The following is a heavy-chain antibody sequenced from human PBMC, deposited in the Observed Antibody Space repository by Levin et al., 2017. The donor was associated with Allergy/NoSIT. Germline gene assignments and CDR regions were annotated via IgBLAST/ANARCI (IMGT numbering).Heavy chain of an antibody. D-gene: IGHD1-20*01. V-gene: IGHV3-7*01. CDR2: IKQDGSEK. CDR1: GFTFSSYW. J-gene: IGHJ4*02. CDR3: AREGITGTLDY. Sequence: AASVKVSCAASGFTFSSYWMSWVRQAPGKGLEWVVNIKQDGSEKYYVDSVKGRFTISRDNAKNSLYLQMNSLRAEDTAVYYCAREGITGTLDYWGQGTLVTVSS.